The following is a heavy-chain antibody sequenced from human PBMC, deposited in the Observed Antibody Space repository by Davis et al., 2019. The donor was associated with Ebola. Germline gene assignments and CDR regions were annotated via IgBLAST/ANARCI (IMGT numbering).Heavy chain of an antibody. J-gene: IGHJ3*02. CDR3: ARDTRPCGGDCYDDTFGM. D-gene: IGHD2-21*01. CDR2: IHHSGSA. CDR1: GVSITTYF. V-gene: IGHV4-59*12. Sequence: PSETLSLTCTVSGVSITTYFWSWIRQPPGKGLEWVGYIHHSGSANSNPSLKSRVTFSIDTSKSQVSLKLTSVTAADTAVYYCARDTRPCGGDCYDDTFGMWGQGTMVIVSS.